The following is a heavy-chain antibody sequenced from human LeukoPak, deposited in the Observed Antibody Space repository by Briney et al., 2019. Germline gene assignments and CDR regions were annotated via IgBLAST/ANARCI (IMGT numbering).Heavy chain of an antibody. Sequence: PGRSLRLSCAASGFTFSSYGMHWVRQAPGKGLEWVAVISYDGSNKYYANSVKGRFTISRDNSKNTLYLQMNSLRAEDTAVYYCAKGGTNLYSSGWAADYWGQGTLVTVSS. CDR2: ISYDGSNK. V-gene: IGHV3-30*18. CDR1: GFTFSSYG. J-gene: IGHJ4*02. CDR3: AKGGTNLYSSGWAADY. D-gene: IGHD6-19*01.